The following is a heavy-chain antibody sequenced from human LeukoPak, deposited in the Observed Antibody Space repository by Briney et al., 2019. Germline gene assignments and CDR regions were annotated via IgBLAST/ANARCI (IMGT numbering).Heavy chain of an antibody. J-gene: IGHJ3*02. CDR3: ARDPSIAAAGTGHDDAFGI. Sequence: ASVKVSCKASGYTFTSYGISWVRQAPGQGLEWMGWISAYNGNTNYAQKLQGRVTMTTDTSTSTAYMELRSLRSDDTAVYYCARDPSIAAAGTGHDDAFGIWGQGTMVTVSS. CDR1: GYTFTSYG. V-gene: IGHV1-18*01. D-gene: IGHD6-13*01. CDR2: ISAYNGNT.